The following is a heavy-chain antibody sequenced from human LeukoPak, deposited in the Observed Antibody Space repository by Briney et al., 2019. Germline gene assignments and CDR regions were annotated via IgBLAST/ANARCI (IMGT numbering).Heavy chain of an antibody. CDR3: ARGGIVATIPDFDY. Sequence: SETLSLTCTVSGGSISSYYWSWIRQPPGKGLEWIGYIYYSGSTNYNPSLKSRVTISVDTSKNQFSLKLSSVTAADTAVYYCARGGIVATIPDFDYWSQGTLVTVSS. CDR1: GGSISSYY. V-gene: IGHV4-59*01. CDR2: IYYSGST. D-gene: IGHD5-12*01. J-gene: IGHJ4*02.